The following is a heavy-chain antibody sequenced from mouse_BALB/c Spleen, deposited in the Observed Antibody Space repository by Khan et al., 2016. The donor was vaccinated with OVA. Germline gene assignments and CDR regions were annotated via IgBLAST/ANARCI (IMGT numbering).Heavy chain of an antibody. D-gene: IGHD1-1*01. Sequence: ESGPGLVKPSQSLSLTCTVTGYSITTDYAWNWIRQFPGNKLEWMGYISYSGNTKYNPSLKSRISITRDTSKNQFFLQLKSVTTEDTARYYWARVYGGDFDYWGQGTTLTVSS. J-gene: IGHJ2*01. CDR1: GYSITTDYA. CDR2: ISYSGNT. V-gene: IGHV3-2*02. CDR3: ARVYGGDFDY.